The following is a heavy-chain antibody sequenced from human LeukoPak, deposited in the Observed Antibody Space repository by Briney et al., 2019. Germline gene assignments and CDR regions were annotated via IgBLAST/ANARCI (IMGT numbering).Heavy chain of an antibody. Sequence: ASVKVSCKASGFTFTDYYLHWVRQAPGQGLEWMGWINPNSGGTNYAQKFQGRVTMTRDTSISTAYMELSRLRSDDTAVYYCAMITFGGVIVPGYWGQGTLVTVSS. J-gene: IGHJ4*02. CDR3: AMITFGGVIVPGY. D-gene: IGHD3-16*02. V-gene: IGHV1-2*02. CDR1: GFTFTDYY. CDR2: INPNSGGT.